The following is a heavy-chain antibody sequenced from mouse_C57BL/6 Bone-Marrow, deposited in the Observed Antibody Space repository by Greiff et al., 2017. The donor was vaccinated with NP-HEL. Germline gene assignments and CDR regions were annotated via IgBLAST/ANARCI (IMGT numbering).Heavy chain of an antibody. D-gene: IGHD1-1*01. Sequence: VQLQQPGAELVKPGASVKMSCKASGYTFTSYWITWVKQRPGQGLEWIGDIYPGSGSTNYNEKFKSKATLTVDTSSSTAYMQLSSLTSEDAAVYYCARDYYGSSYDYWGQGTTLTVSS. CDR1: GYTFTSYW. V-gene: IGHV1-55*01. CDR3: ARDYYGSSYDY. J-gene: IGHJ2*01. CDR2: IYPGSGST.